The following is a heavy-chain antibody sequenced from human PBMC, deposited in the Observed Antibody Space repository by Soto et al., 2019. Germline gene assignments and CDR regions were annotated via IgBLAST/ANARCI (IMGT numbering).Heavy chain of an antibody. CDR3: AKWNGYGDY. Sequence: EVQLLESGGGLVQPGGSLRLSCAASGFSLSTYGVTWVRQAPGKGLEWVSGFSGGSGTTHYADSVKGRISITRDNSKNTAHLEMNSLRVEDTAIYYCAKWNGYGDYWGQGILVTVSS. CDR2: FSGGSGTT. V-gene: IGHV3-23*01. D-gene: IGHD1-1*01. CDR1: GFSLSTYG. J-gene: IGHJ4*02.